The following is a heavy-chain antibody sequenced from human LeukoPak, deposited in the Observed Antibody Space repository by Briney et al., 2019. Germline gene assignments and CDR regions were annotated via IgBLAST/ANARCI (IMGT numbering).Heavy chain of an antibody. CDR3: ARGRYYDFWSGYPHFDY. V-gene: IGHV4-34*01. D-gene: IGHD3-3*01. CDR1: GGSFSGYY. Sequence: SETLSLTCAVYGGSFSGYYWSWIRQPPGKGLEWIGEINHSGSTNYNPSLKSRVTISVDTSKNQFSLKLSSVTAADTAVYYCARGRYYDFWSGYPHFDYWGQGTLVTVSS. J-gene: IGHJ4*02. CDR2: INHSGST.